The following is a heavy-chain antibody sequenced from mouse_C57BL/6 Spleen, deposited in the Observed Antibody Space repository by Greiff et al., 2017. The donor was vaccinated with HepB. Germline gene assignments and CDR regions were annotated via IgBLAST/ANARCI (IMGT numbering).Heavy chain of an antibody. D-gene: IGHD2-5*01. CDR2: FYPGSGSI. V-gene: IGHV1-62-2*01. CDR3: ARHEDRGYSNPFAY. J-gene: IGHJ3*01. Sequence: VQGVESGAELVKPGASVKLSCKASGYTFTEYTIHWVKQRSGQGLEWIGWFYPGSGSIKYNEKFKDKATLTADKSSSTVYMELSRLTPEDSAVYFCARHEDRGYSNPFAYWGQGTLVTVPA. CDR1: GYTFTEYT.